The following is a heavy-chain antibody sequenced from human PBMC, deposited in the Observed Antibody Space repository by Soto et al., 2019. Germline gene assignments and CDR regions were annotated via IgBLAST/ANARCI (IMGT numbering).Heavy chain of an antibody. D-gene: IGHD2-21*02. Sequence: QVQLQQSGPGLVKPSQTLSLTCTVSGGSISYEYYHLTWIRQSPGKGLEWIGYIHYSGSIIYNPSFKSRVTISVDTSKTQCSLQLSSVTDADTAVYFCAREDDGGDRDYYGLDVWGQGTTVTVSS. CDR1: GGSISYEYYH. V-gene: IGHV4-30-4*08. CDR3: AREDDGGDRDYYGLDV. CDR2: IHYSGSI. J-gene: IGHJ6*02.